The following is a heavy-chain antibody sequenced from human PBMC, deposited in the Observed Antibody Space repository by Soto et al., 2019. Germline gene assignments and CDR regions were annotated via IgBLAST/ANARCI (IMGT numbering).Heavy chain of an antibody. CDR1: GYSFTSYW. Sequence: GESLKISCKGSGYSFTSYWIGWVRQMPGKGLGWMGIIYPGDSDTRYSPSFQGQVTISADKSISTAYLQWSSLKASDTAMYYCARQTDGSGSLNWFDPWGQGTLVTVSS. CDR3: ARQTDGSGSLNWFDP. V-gene: IGHV5-51*01. CDR2: IYPGDSDT. J-gene: IGHJ5*02. D-gene: IGHD3-10*01.